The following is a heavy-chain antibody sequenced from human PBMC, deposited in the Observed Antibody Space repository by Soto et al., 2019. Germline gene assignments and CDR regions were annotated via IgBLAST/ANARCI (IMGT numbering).Heavy chain of an antibody. Sequence: EVQLVESGGGLIQPGGSLKLSCAASGFTVINNHLSWVRQAPGKGLEWVSLIYSGGYTYYADSVKGRFTISRDTSKNTVYLQMNSLRAEDTAVYYCARDFDKVVAGRGGMDCWGQGTLVTVSS. J-gene: IGHJ4*02. CDR1: GFTVINNH. D-gene: IGHD6-19*01. CDR3: ARDFDKVVAGRGGMDC. CDR2: IYSGGYT. V-gene: IGHV3-53*01.